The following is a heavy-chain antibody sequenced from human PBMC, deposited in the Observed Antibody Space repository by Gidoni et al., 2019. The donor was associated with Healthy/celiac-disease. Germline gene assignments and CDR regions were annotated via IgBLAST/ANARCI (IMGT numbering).Heavy chain of an antibody. V-gene: IGHV3-30-3*01. J-gene: IGHJ6*03. CDR2: ISYDGSNK. Sequence: QVQLVESGGGVVQPGRSLRLSCAASGFTFSSYAMHWVRQAPGKGLGWVAVISYDGSNKYYADSVKSRFTISRDNSKNTLYLQMNSLRAEDTAVYYCARDRDYDFWSGYRLPDYYYYYMDVWGKGTTVTVSS. CDR1: GFTFSSYA. CDR3: ARDRDYDFWSGYRLPDYYYYYMDV. D-gene: IGHD3-3*01.